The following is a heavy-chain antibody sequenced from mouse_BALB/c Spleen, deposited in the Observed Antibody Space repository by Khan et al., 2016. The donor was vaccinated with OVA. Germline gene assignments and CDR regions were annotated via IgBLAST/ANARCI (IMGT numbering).Heavy chain of an antibody. J-gene: IGHJ2*01. Sequence: EVQLQESGGGLVQPGGSLKLSCAASGFTFSSYGISWVRQTPDKRLELVATINSNGGSTYYPDSVKGRFTISRDNAKNTLYLQMSSLKSEDTAMYYCARMARTINWGQGTTLTVSA. CDR1: GFTFSSYG. V-gene: IGHV5-6-3*01. CDR3: ARMARTIN. CDR2: INSNGGST.